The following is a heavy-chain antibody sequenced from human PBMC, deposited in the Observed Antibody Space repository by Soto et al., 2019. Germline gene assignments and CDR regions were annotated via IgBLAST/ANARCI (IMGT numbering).Heavy chain of an antibody. CDR3: AGYRRYCSGGSCHDYVDY. CDR2: TYYRSKWYN. CDR1: GDSVSSNSAA. J-gene: IGHJ4*02. D-gene: IGHD2-15*01. Sequence: PSQTLSLTCAISGDSVSSNSAAWNWIRQSPSRGLEWLGRTYYRSKWYNDYAVSVKSRITINPDTSKNQFSLQLNSVTPEDTAVYYCAGYRRYCSGGSCHDYVDYWGQGTLVTLSS. V-gene: IGHV6-1*01.